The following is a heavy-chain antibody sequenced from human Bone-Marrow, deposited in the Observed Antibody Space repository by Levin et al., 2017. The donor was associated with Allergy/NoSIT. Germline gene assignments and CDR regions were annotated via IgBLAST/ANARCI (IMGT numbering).Heavy chain of an antibody. CDR2: INRDESST. D-gene: IGHD3-3*01. CDR3: ARGQVGDFWSVGWFDS. J-gene: IGHJ5*01. Sequence: HAGGSLRLSCAASGFTFSSYWMHWVRQAPGKGLVWVSRINRDESSTRYADSVKGRFTISRDNAKNTLDLQMNSLTAEDTAVYYCARGQVGDFWSVGWFDSWGQGTLVTVSS. CDR1: GFTFSSYW. V-gene: IGHV3-74*01.